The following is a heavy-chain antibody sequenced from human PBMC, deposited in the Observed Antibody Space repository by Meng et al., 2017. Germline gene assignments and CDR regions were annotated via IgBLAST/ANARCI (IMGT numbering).Heavy chain of an antibody. V-gene: IGHV7-4-1*02. CDR3: AGAHSSGWYSFFDY. Sequence: QGQLLQFGSELKEPGASLKVSCKASGYTFSTNVMNWVRQAPGQGLEWMGWINTKTGKPTYAQGFTGRLAFSLDTSASTAFLQINSLKAEDTAVYYCAGAHSSGWYSFFDYWGQGTLVTVSS. CDR2: INTKTGKP. CDR1: GYTFSTNV. J-gene: IGHJ4*02. D-gene: IGHD6-19*01.